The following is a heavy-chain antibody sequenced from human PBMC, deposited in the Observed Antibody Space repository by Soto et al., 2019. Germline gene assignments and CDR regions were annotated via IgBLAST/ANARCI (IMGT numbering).Heavy chain of an antibody. CDR1: GGSISSTSYY. CDR2: IYHSGST. V-gene: IGHV4-39*01. D-gene: IGHD1-1*01. Sequence: SETLSLTCTVSGGSISSTSYYWVWIRQPPGKGLEWIGSIYHSGSTYYNPSLKSRVTISVDTSKNQFSLKLSSVTAADTAVYYCARPDGYNSFDYWGQGTLVTVSS. J-gene: IGHJ4*02. CDR3: ARPDGYNSFDY.